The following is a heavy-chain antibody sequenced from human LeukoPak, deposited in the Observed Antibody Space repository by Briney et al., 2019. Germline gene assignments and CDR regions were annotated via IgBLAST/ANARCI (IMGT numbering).Heavy chain of an antibody. Sequence: SETLSLTCTVSGGSISSYYWSWIRQPPGKGLEWIGYIYYSGSTNYNPSLKSRVTISVDTSKNQFSRKLSSVTAADTAVYYCARGAGGSGSYYNARFDPWGQGTLVTVSS. D-gene: IGHD3-10*01. CDR3: ARGAGGSGSYYNARFDP. CDR1: GGSISSYY. J-gene: IGHJ5*02. CDR2: IYYSGST. V-gene: IGHV4-59*01.